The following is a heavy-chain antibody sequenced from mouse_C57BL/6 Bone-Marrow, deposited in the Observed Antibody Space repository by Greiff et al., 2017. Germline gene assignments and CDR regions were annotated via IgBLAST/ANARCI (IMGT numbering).Heavy chain of an antibody. J-gene: IGHJ4*01. CDR3: ARGMDS. CDR1: GYTFTNYW. Sequence: QVQLKESGAELVRPGPSVKMSCKASGYTFTNYWIGWAKQRPGHGLEWIGEIYPGGGYTNYNEKFKGKATLTAAKSSSTAYMQFSSLTSEDYAIYYCARGMDSWGQGTSVTVSS. CDR2: IYPGGGYT. V-gene: IGHV1-63*01.